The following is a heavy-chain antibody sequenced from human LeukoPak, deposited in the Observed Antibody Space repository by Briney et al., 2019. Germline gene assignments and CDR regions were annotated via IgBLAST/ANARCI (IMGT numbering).Heavy chain of an antibody. V-gene: IGHV4-34*01. Sequence: SETLSLTCDVSGGSFNDYYWSWIRQPPGKGLEWIGEIRHSGSTNYNPSLKSRVTMSVDTSKNQFSLKLSSVTAADTAVYYCARRGSWSYYYVMDVWGQGTTVAVSS. D-gene: IGHD6-13*01. J-gene: IGHJ6*02. CDR3: ARRGSWSYYYVMDV. CDR2: IRHSGST. CDR1: GGSFNDYY.